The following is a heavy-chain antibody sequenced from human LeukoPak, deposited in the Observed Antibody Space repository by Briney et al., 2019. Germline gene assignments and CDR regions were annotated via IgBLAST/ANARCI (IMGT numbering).Heavy chain of an antibody. V-gene: IGHV4-59*01. CDR2: IYYSGST. D-gene: IGHD3-22*01. J-gene: IGHJ4*02. Sequence: PSETLSLTCTVSGGSISSYYWSWIRQPPGKGLEWIGYIYYSGSTNYNPSLKSRVTTSVDTSKNQFSLKLSSVTAADTAVYYCARSAGYYYDSSAYRYYFDYWGQGTLVTVSS. CDR3: ARSAGYYYDSSAYRYYFDY. CDR1: GGSISSYY.